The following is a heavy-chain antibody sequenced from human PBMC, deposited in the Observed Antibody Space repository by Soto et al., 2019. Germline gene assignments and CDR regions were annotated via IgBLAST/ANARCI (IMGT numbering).Heavy chain of an antibody. CDR1: GDSLKRDDYY. V-gene: IGHV4-30-4*01. CDR3: ARDGGPLYYGMDF. J-gene: IGHJ6*02. Sequence: EQLQESGPGLVKPSQTLSLTCTVSGDSLKRDDYYWSWIRQPPGKGLEWIGYILYSGTTYYNPSLKSRLIISLDTSKNQFSLNLTSVTAADTAVYYCARDGGPLYYGMDFWGQGTTVTVSS. CDR2: ILYSGTT. D-gene: IGHD3-10*01.